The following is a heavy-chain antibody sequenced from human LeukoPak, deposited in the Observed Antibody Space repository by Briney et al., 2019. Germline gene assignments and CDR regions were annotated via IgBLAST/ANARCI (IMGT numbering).Heavy chain of an antibody. J-gene: IGHJ4*01. CDR2: IYYSGGT. CDR3: ARLADSGMDY. D-gene: IGHD6-19*01. Sequence: AETLSLTCTVSGGSISSYYWSWIRQPPGKGLEWIGYIYYSGGTNYNTSLKSRVTISVDTSMNQFSLKLSSVTAADTAVYYCARLADSGMDYWGQGSL. V-gene: IGHV4-59*01. CDR1: GGSISSYY.